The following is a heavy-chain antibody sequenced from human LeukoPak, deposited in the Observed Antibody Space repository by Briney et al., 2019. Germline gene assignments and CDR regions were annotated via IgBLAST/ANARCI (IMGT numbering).Heavy chain of an antibody. J-gene: IGHJ4*02. CDR2: ISSSSIYI. D-gene: IGHD6-13*01. CDR1: GLIFSSYS. Sequence: GGSLRLSCAASGLIFSSYSMNWVRQAPGKGLEWVSSISSSSIYIYYADSVKGRFTISRDNAKNSLYLQMNSLRAEDTAVYYCARAPAAGTLDYWGQGTLVTVSS. CDR3: ARAPAAGTLDY. V-gene: IGHV3-21*01.